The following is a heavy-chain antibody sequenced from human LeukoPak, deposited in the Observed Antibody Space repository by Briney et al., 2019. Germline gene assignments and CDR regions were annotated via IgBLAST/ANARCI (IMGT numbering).Heavy chain of an antibody. Sequence: PSETLSLTCTVSGGPISSYYWSWIRQPPGKGLEWIGYIYYSGSTNYNPSLKSRVTISVDTSKNQFSLKLSSVTAADTAVYYCARSDGYGLVGIWGQGTMVTVSS. CDR3: ARSDGYGLVGI. V-gene: IGHV4-59*01. D-gene: IGHD3-10*01. J-gene: IGHJ3*02. CDR1: GGPISSYY. CDR2: IYYSGST.